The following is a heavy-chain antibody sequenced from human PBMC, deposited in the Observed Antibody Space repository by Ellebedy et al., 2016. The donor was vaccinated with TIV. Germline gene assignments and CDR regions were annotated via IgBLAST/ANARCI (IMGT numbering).Heavy chain of an antibody. Sequence: ESLKISCAASGFMFDSYAMNWVRQAPGKGLEWVSGISGSGGGAFSADSVKGRFTISRDNSKNTLYLQMNSLRAEDTAIYYCARMGVGFDVWGQGTMVTVSS. V-gene: IGHV3-23*01. CDR2: ISGSGGGA. J-gene: IGHJ3*01. CDR3: ARMGVGFDV. D-gene: IGHD3-3*01. CDR1: GFMFDSYA.